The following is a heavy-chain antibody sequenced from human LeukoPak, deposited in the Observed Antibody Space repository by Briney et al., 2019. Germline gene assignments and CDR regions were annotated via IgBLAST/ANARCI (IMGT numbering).Heavy chain of an antibody. CDR3: ARATGGTIFGVVVGHYFYYMDV. Sequence: ASVKVSCKASGYTFTSDDINWVRQATGQGLEWMGWMNPNSGNTGYAQKLQGRVTMTRNTSISTAYMELSSLRSEDTAVYYCARATGGTIFGVVVGHYFYYMDVWGKGTTVTVSS. V-gene: IGHV1-8*01. D-gene: IGHD3-3*01. CDR2: MNPNSGNT. CDR1: GYTFTSDD. J-gene: IGHJ6*03.